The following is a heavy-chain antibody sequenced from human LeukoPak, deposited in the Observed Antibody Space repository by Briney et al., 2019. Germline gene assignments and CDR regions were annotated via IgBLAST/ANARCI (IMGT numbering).Heavy chain of an antibody. D-gene: IGHD2-2*01. CDR3: ARRGYCSSTSCNDAFGI. V-gene: IGHV4-39*01. J-gene: IGHJ3*02. CDR2: IYYSGST. CDR1: GGSISSSSYY. Sequence: SETLSLTCTVSGGSISSSSYYWGWIPQPPGKGLEWIGRIYYSGSTYYNPSLKSRVTISVDTSKNQFSLKLSSVTAADTAVYYCARRGYCSSTSCNDAFGIWGQGTMVTVSS.